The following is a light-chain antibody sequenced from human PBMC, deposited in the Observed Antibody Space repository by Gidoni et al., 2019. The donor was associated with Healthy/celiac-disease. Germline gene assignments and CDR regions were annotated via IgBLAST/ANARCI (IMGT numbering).Light chain of an antibody. CDR3: QQYGSSSIT. J-gene: IGKJ5*01. Sequence: EIVLTQSPGTLSLSPGDRATLSCRASPSVSSSYLAWYQQKPGQAPRLLIYGASSRATGIPDRFSGSGSGTDFTLTISRLEPEDFAVYYCQQYGSSSITFGQGTRLEIK. CDR1: PSVSSSY. CDR2: GAS. V-gene: IGKV3-20*01.